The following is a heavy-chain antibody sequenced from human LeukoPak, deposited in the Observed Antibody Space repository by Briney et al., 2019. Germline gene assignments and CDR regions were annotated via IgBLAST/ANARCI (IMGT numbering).Heavy chain of an antibody. CDR3: ARGSGYYYDSSGYSPFDY. Sequence: GESLKISCKGSGYSFTSYWIGWARQMPGKGLEWMGIIYPGDSDTRYSPSFQGQVTISADKSISTAYLQWSSLKASDTAMYYCARGSGYYYDSSGYSPFDYWGQGTLVTVSS. J-gene: IGHJ4*02. CDR2: IYPGDSDT. CDR1: GYSFTSYW. V-gene: IGHV5-51*01. D-gene: IGHD3-22*01.